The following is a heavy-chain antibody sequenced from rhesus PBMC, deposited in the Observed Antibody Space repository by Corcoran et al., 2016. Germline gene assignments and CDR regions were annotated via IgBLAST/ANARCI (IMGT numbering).Heavy chain of an antibody. CDR1: GGSISSGYG. D-gene: IGHD5-24*01. CDR3: ARIGGTGFYFDY. J-gene: IGHJ4*01. V-gene: IGHV4S7*01. CDR2: IYGSAGNT. Sequence: QVQLQESGPGLVKPSETLSLTCAVSGGSISSGYGWSWIRQPPGKGLEWIGYIYGSAGNTYYNPSLNSRVTISKDTSKNQFSLQLSSVTAADTAVYYCARIGGTGFYFDYWGQGVLVTVSS.